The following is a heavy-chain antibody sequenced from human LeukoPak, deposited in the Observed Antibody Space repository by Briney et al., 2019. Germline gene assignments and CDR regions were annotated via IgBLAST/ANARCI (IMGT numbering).Heavy chain of an antibody. V-gene: IGHV4-38-2*02. Sequence: SETLSLTCTVSGYSISSGYYWGWIRPPPGKGLGWIGIIYHSGSTYYNPSLKSRVTISVDTSKNQFSLKLSSVTAADTAVYYCAKDLLGVRGVTRIDYWGQGTLVTVSS. CDR2: IYHSGST. D-gene: IGHD3-10*01. CDR3: AKDLLGVRGVTRIDY. CDR1: GYSISSGYY. J-gene: IGHJ4*02.